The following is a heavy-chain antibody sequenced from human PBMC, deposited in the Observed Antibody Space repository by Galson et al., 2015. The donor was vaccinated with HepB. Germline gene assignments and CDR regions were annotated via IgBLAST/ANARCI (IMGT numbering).Heavy chain of an antibody. J-gene: IGHJ4*02. V-gene: IGHV3-30-3*01. CDR3: ARDSASMDTAMDVGY. Sequence: SLRLSCAASGFTFSSYAMHWVRQAPGKGLEWVAVISYDGSNKYYADSVKGRFTISRDNSKNTLYLQMNSLRAEDTAVYYCARDSASMDTAMDVGYWGQGTLVTVSS. CDR1: GFTFSSYA. D-gene: IGHD5-18*01. CDR2: ISYDGSNK.